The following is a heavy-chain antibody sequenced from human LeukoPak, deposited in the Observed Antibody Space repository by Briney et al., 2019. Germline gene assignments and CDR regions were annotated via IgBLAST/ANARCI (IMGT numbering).Heavy chain of an antibody. D-gene: IGHD3-9*01. J-gene: IGHJ4*02. CDR3: ARDPAVLRYFDWDGEFDY. CDR1: GGSISSSSYY. Sequence: KPSETLSLTCTVSGGSISSSSYYWGWIRQPPGKGLEWIGSIYYSGSTYYNPSLKSRVTISVDTSKNQFSLKLSSVTAADTAVYYCARDPAVLRYFDWDGEFDYWGQGTLVTVSS. CDR2: IYYSGST. V-gene: IGHV4-39*07.